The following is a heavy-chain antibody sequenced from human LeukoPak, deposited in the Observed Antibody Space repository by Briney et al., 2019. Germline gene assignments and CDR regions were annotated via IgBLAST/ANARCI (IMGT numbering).Heavy chain of an antibody. CDR3: ARGRDSSSWYY. V-gene: IGHV1-18*01. CDR2: ISAYNGNT. J-gene: IGHJ4*02. CDR1: GYTFTSYG. Sequence: ASVKVSCKASGYTFTSYGISWVRQAPGQGLEWMGWISAYNGNTNYAQKLQGRVTITRNTSISTAYMELSSLRSEDTAVYYCARGRDSSSWYYWGQGTLVTVSS. D-gene: IGHD6-13*01.